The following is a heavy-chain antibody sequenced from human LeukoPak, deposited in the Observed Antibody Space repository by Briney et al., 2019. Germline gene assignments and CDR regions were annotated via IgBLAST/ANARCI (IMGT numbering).Heavy chain of an antibody. J-gene: IGHJ4*02. Sequence: PGGSLRLSCAASGFTFSSYAMSWVRQAPGKGLEWVSAISGSGGSTYYADSVKGRFTISRDNSKSTLYLQMNSLRAEDTAVYYCAKSRLGLPPPFIFDYWGQGTLVTVSS. CDR1: GFTFSSYA. CDR2: ISGSGGST. D-gene: IGHD3-16*01. V-gene: IGHV3-23*01. CDR3: AKSRLGLPPPFIFDY.